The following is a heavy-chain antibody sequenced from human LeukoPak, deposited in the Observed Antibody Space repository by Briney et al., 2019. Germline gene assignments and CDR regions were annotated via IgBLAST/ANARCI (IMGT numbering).Heavy chain of an antibody. V-gene: IGHV4-39*07. CDR2: IYYSGST. Sequence: SETLSLTCTVSGGSISSSSYYWGWIRQPPGKGLEWIGSIYYSGSTKNNPSLDSRVTLSIDTSKNQFSLKLSSVTAADTALYFCARGFRAEYPLLGAFDIWGQGTMVTVSS. D-gene: IGHD6-6*01. CDR3: ARGFRAEYPLLGAFDI. CDR1: GGSISSSSYY. J-gene: IGHJ3*02.